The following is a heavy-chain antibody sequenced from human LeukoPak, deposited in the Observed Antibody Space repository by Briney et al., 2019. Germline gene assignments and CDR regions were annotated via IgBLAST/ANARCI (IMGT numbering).Heavy chain of an antibody. CDR1: GGAISSSSYY. CDR3: ARLQYYYYYYMGV. Sequence: SETLSLTCTVSGGAISSSSYYWCWIRQPPGKGLEWIGSIYYSGSTYYNPSLKSRVTISVDTSKNQFSLKLSSVTAADTAVYYCARLQYYYYYYMGVWGKGTTVTVSS. CDR2: IYYSGST. J-gene: IGHJ6*03. V-gene: IGHV4-39*01.